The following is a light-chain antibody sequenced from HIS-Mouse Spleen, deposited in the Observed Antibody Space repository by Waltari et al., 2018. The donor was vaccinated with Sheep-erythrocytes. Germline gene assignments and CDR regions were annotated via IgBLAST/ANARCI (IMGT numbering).Light chain of an antibody. CDR1: KWGDKY. CDR3: QAWDSSTVV. V-gene: IGLV3-1*01. CDR2: QAS. Sequence: SYELTQPPSVSVSPGQTASITCSGDKWGDKYACWYQQKPGQSPVLVIYQASKRPSGIPERFSGSNSGNTATLTISGTQAMDEADYYCQAWDSSTVVFGGGTKLTVL. J-gene: IGLJ2*01.